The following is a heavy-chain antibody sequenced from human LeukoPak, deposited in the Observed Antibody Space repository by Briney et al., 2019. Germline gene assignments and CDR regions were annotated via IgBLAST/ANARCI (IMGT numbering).Heavy chain of an antibody. J-gene: IGHJ4*02. D-gene: IGHD5-24*01. V-gene: IGHV4-38-2*02. CDR2: INHSGST. CDR1: GYSISSGYY. CDR3: ARGQRWLQRGFDY. Sequence: SETLSLTCTVSGYSISSGYYWGWIRQPPGKGLEWIGEINHSGSTNYNPSLKSRVTISVDTSKNQFSLKLSSVTAADTAVYYCARGQRWLQRGFDYWGQGTLVTVSS.